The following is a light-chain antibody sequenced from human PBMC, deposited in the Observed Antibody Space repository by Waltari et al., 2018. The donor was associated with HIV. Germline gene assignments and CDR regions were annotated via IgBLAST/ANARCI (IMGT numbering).Light chain of an antibody. Sequence: DIVMTQSPLSLPVTPGEPASISCRSSQSLLHSNGYNYLDWYLQKPGQSPQLLIYLGSNRASGVPDRFSGSGSGTDFTLKISRVEAEDVGVYYCMQALLLPGTFGQGTKLEIK. V-gene: IGKV2-28*01. CDR1: QSLLHSNGYNY. CDR2: LGS. J-gene: IGKJ2*01. CDR3: MQALLLPGT.